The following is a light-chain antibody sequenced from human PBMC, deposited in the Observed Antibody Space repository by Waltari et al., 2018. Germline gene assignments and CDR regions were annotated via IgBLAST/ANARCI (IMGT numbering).Light chain of an antibody. CDR3: QRYGSSVT. CDR1: QSVTSNY. Sequence: ENVLTQSPGPLSLSPGQRGTLSCRASQSVTSNYLAWYQQKPGQAPRLLIYGAYARASGIPDRLSGSGSGTDFTLTISRLEPEDSAVYYCQRYGSSVTFGGGTKVEIK. J-gene: IGKJ4*01. CDR2: GAY. V-gene: IGKV3-20*01.